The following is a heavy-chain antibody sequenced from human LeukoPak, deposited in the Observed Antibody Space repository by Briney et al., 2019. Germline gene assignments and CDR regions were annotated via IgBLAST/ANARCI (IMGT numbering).Heavy chain of an antibody. J-gene: IGHJ5*02. CDR3: ARAAVAARWFDP. Sequence: SETLSLTCTVSGGSIRSSNYNWGWIRQPPGKGLEWIGEIYHSGSTNYNPSLKSRVTISVDKSKNQFSLKLSSVTAADTAVYYCARAAVAARWFDPWGQGTLVTVSS. V-gene: IGHV4-39*07. CDR1: GGSIRSSNYN. D-gene: IGHD6-19*01. CDR2: IYHSGST.